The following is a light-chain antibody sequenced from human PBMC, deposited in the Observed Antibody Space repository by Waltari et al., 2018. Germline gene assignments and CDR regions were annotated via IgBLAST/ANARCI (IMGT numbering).Light chain of an antibody. CDR2: EAS. CDR3: QHFYSYPSG. CDR1: QAISRS. V-gene: IGKV1-13*02. Sequence: AIQLTQSPSSLSASVGPRVTMTCRASQAISRSVAWFQQKPGKVPKLLIFEASDLEDGVPSRFSGSGGGTRFTLTISSLQPEDFATYYCQHFYSYPSGFGQGTRLEIK. J-gene: IGKJ5*01.